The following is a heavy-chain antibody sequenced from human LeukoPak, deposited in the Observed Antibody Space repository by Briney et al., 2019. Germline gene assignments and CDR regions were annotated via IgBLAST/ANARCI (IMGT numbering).Heavy chain of an antibody. CDR2: IYYSGST. Sequence: PSETLSLTCTVSGGSISSGDYYWSWIRQPPGKGLEWIGYIYYSGSTYYNPSLKSRVTISVDTSKNQFSLKLSSVTAADTAVYYCAREVVVTAYIDVFYYYGMDVWGQGTTVTVSS. CDR1: GGSISSGDYY. CDR3: AREVVVTAYIDVFYYYGMDV. D-gene: IGHD2-21*02. V-gene: IGHV4-30-4*01. J-gene: IGHJ6*02.